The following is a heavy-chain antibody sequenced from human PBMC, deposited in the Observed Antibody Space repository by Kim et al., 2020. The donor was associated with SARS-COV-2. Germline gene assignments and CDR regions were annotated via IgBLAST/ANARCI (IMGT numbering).Heavy chain of an antibody. CDR1: GFTFSSYG. J-gene: IGHJ6*02. CDR2: ICDDGSNK. D-gene: IGHD2-15*01. Sequence: GGSLRLSCAASGFTFSSYGMHWVRQAPGKGLEWVADICDDGSNKYYADSVKGRFTISRDNSKNTLYLQMNSLRAEDTAVYYCAGSVAATYYYYYGMDVWGQGTTVTVSS. V-gene: IGHV3-33*01. CDR3: AGSVAATYYYYYGMDV.